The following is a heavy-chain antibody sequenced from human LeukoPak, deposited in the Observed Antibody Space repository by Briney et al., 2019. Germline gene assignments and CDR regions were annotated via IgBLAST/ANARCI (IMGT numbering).Heavy chain of an antibody. D-gene: IGHD3-16*02. J-gene: IGHJ4*02. Sequence: GASVKVSCKASGYTFTSFGINWVRQAPGQGLEWMGWISTYNGNTNYAQKLQGRVTMTRDMSTSTVYMELSSLRSEDTAVYYCARDSGGNMITFGGVIAYWGQGTLVTVSS. CDR3: ARDSGGNMITFGGVIAY. V-gene: IGHV1-18*01. CDR2: ISTYNGNT. CDR1: GYTFTSFG.